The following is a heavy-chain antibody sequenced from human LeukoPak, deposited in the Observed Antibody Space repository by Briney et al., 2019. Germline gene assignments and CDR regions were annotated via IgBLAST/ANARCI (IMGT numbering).Heavy chain of an antibody. CDR2: IYYSGST. V-gene: IGHV4-39*07. D-gene: IGHD6-19*01. J-gene: IGHJ3*02. CDR1: GDSISSSSSY. CDR3: ARDNSSGWTNRAYAFDI. Sequence: SETLSLTCTVSGDSISSSSSYWGWIRQPPGEGLEWIGSIYYSGSTYYNPSLKSRVTISVDTSKNQFSLKLSSVTAADTAVYYCARDNSSGWTNRAYAFDIWGQGTMVTVSS.